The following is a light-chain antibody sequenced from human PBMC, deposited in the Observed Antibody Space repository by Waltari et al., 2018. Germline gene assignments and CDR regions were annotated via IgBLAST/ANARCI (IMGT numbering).Light chain of an antibody. J-gene: IGKJ1*01. V-gene: IGKV3-20*01. CDR3: QKYGTSPRT. CDR2: GAS. CDR1: QSVTSNY. Sequence: SCRASQSVTSNYFAWYQQKPGQAPRLIMFGASTRATGIPDRFSGSGSGTDFTLTISRLEPEDFAVYYCQKYGTSPRTFGQGTKVEIK.